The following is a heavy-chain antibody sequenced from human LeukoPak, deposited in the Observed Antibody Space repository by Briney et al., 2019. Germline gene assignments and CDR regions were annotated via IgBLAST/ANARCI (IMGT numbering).Heavy chain of an antibody. CDR2: ISYDGSNK. V-gene: IGHV3-30-3*01. CDR1: GFTFSSYA. Sequence: GRSLRLSCAASGFTFSSYAMHWVRQAPGKGLEWVAVISYDGSNKYYADSVKGRFTISRDNSKNTLYLQMNSLRAEDTAVYYCARDRNRRFLEWLLEYFDYWGQGTLVTVSS. CDR3: ARDRNRRFLEWLLEYFDY. J-gene: IGHJ4*02. D-gene: IGHD3-3*01.